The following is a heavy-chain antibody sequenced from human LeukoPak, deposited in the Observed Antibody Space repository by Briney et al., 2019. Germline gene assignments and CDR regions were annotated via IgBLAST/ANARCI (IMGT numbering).Heavy chain of an antibody. Sequence: ASVKVSCKTTGYTFTTYGSSWVRQAPGQGPEWMVWISGSNGNTKYAQKVQGRVTMTTDTSTTTAYMEVRSLRSDDTAVYYCARDRDRMVQGVTALFDYWGQGTLVTVSS. D-gene: IGHD3-10*01. CDR3: ARDRDRMVQGVTALFDY. J-gene: IGHJ4*02. V-gene: IGHV1-18*04. CDR2: ISGSNGNT. CDR1: GYTFTTYG.